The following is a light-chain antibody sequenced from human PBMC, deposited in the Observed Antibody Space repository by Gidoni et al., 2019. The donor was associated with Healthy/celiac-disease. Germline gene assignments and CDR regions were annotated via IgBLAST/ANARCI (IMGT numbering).Light chain of an antibody. Sequence: QSALTQPASVSGSPGQSISISCIGTSSDIGGYNLVSWYHHPPGKAPKLVIYEVSLRPSGVSNRFSGSKSGNTASLTISGLQADDEAGYYCSSYTGLSTLLFGGGTKLTVL. J-gene: IGLJ2*01. CDR2: EVS. CDR3: SSYTGLSTLL. V-gene: IGLV2-14*01. CDR1: SSDIGGYNL.